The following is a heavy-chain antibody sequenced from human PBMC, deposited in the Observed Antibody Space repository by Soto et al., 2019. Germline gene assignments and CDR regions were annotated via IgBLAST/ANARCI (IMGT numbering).Heavy chain of an antibody. CDR1: GGSFSGYY. Sequence: PSETLSLTCAVYGGSFSGYYWSWIRQPPGKGLEWIGEINHSGSTNYNPSLKSRVTISVDTSKNQFSLKLSSVTAADTAVYYCARITAGRHYYYYGMDVWGQGTTVTVSS. CDR3: ARITAGRHYYYYGMDV. D-gene: IGHD6-19*01. CDR2: INHSGST. V-gene: IGHV4-34*01. J-gene: IGHJ6*02.